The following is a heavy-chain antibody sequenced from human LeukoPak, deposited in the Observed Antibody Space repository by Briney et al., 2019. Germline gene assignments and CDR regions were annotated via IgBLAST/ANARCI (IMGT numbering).Heavy chain of an antibody. V-gene: IGHV3-23*01. CDR2: ISGRGGTT. CDR1: GFTFSTYD. Sequence: GGSLRLSCAASGFTFSTYDMNWVRQSPGKGLEWVATISGRGGTTHYADSVKGRFTISRDNSKNTLYLQMNSLRAEDTAVYYCARDGGRRDDYWGQGALVTVSS. D-gene: IGHD5-24*01. CDR3: ARDGGRRDDY. J-gene: IGHJ4*02.